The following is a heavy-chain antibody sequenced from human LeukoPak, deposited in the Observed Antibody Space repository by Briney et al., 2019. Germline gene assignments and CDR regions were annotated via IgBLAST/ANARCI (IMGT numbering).Heavy chain of an antibody. Sequence: ASVKVSCKASGGTFSSYAISWVRQAPGQGLEWMGGIIPVFGTANYAQKFQGRVTITADESTSTAYMELSSLRSEDTAVYYCARDRVVGLGIDNAFEICGDGTMVTVSS. CDR2: IIPVFGTA. V-gene: IGHV1-69*13. D-gene: IGHD2-15*01. CDR1: GGTFSSYA. CDR3: ARDRVVGLGIDNAFEI. J-gene: IGHJ3*02.